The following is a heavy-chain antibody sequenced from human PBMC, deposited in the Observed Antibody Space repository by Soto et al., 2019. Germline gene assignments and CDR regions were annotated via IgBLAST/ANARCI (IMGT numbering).Heavy chain of an antibody. Sequence: QVRLVQSGAEVKKPGASVKVSCKTYGYDFTNYGINWVRQAPGQGLEWMGWISAYNGNIVYAQNFRGRSTLTTDTSAGSAYLALRSLRSDDTAVYYCARGHDILNGWKFTFWGEGTLVTVSS. CDR3: ARGHDILNGWKFTF. J-gene: IGHJ4*02. CDR2: ISAYNGNI. D-gene: IGHD3-9*01. CDR1: GYDFTNYG. V-gene: IGHV1-18*01.